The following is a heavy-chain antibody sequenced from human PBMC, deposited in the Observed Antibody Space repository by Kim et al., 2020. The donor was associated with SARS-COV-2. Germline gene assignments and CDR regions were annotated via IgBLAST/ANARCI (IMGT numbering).Heavy chain of an antibody. J-gene: IGHJ4*02. CDR3: ARGAMRGGGLGWSNREFDY. D-gene: IGHD2-15*01. CDR1: GYSFTSYW. CDR2: IYPGDSDT. V-gene: IGHV5-51*01. Sequence: GESLKISCKGSGYSFTSYWIGWVRQMPGKGLEWMGIIYPGDSDTRYSPSFQGQVTISADKSISTAYLQWSSLKASDTAMYYCARGAMRGGGLGWSNREFDYWGQGTLVTVSS.